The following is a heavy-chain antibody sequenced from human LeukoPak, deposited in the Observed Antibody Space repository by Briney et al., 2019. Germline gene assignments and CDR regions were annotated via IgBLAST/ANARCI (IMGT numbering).Heavy chain of an antibody. CDR3: ARDTSPFVYSSSLSPYFDY. V-gene: IGHV4-38-2*02. CDR2: IYHSGST. D-gene: IGHD6-6*01. CDR1: GYSISSGYY. J-gene: IGHJ4*02. Sequence: SETLSLTCTVSGYSISSGYYWGWIRQPPGKGLEWIGSIYHSGSTYYNPSLKSRVTISVDTSKNQFPLKLSSVTAADTAVYYCARDTSPFVYSSSLSPYFDYWGQGTLVTVSS.